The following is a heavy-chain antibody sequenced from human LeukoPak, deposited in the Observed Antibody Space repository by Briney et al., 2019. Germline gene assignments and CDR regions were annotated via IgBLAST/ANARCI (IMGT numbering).Heavy chain of an antibody. J-gene: IGHJ4*01. Sequence: SETLSLTCTVSGGSISSSSYYWSWIRQPPGKGLEWIGSIYYSGSTYYNPSLKSRVTISVDTSKNQFSLKLSSVTAADTAVYYCARSPRYYDSSGYYILFDYWGQENRVTVSS. D-gene: IGHD3-22*01. CDR3: ARSPRYYDSSGYYILFDY. V-gene: IGHV4-39*07. CDR1: GGSISSSSYY. CDR2: IYYSGST.